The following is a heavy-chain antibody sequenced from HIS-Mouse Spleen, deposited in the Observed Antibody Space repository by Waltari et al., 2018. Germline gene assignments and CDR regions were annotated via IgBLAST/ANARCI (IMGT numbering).Heavy chain of an antibody. CDR2: IYYSGST. Sequence: QLQLQESGPGLVKPSETLSLTCTVSGGSISSSSYYWGWIRQPPGKGLEWIGSIYYSGSTYYNPSLKSRVTISVDTSKNQFSLKLSSVTAADTAVYYCARTPLPVGSRSYSSSNYFDYWGQGTLVTVSS. J-gene: IGHJ4*02. CDR3: ARTPLPVGSRSYSSSNYFDY. D-gene: IGHD6-13*01. V-gene: IGHV4-39*07. CDR1: GGSISSSSYY.